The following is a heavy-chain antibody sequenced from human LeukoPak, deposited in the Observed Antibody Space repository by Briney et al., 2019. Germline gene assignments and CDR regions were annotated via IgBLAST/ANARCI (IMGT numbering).Heavy chain of an antibody. CDR1: GFTFSSYS. D-gene: IGHD1-26*01. J-gene: IGHJ4*02. V-gene: IGHV3-48*04. CDR2: IISSSSTI. CDR3: AREVGASEFDC. Sequence: GGSLRLSCAASGFTFSSYSMNWVRQAPGKGLEWVSYIISSSSTIYYADSVKGRFTISRDNAKNSLYLQMNSLRAEDTAVYYCAREVGASEFDCWGQGTLVTVSS.